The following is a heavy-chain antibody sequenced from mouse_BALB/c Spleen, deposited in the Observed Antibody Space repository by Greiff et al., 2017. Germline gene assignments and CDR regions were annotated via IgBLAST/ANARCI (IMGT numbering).Heavy chain of an antibody. CDR2: ISYSGST. CDR1: GYSITSDYA. J-gene: IGHJ4*01. D-gene: IGHD1-1*01. V-gene: IGHV3-2*02. Sequence: EVQLQESGPGLVKPSQSLSLTCTVTGYSITSDYAWNWIRQFPGNKLEWMGYISYSGSTSYNPSLKSRISITRDTSKNQFFLQVNSVTTEDTATYYGARGYYSSSYAMDYWGQGTSVTVAS. CDR3: ARGYYSSSYAMDY.